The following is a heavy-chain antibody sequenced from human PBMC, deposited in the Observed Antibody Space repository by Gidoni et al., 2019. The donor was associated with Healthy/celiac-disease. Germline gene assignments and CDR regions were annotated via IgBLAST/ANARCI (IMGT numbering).Heavy chain of an antibody. D-gene: IGHD6-19*01. J-gene: IGHJ1*01. Sequence: QVQLQQWGAGLLKPSETLSLTCAVYGGSFSGYYWSWIRQPPGKGLEWIGEITHSGSTNYNPSLKSRVTISVDTSKNQFSLKLSSVTAADTAVYYCATYRSGWLQGGLYYQHWGQGTLVTVSS. V-gene: IGHV4-34*01. CDR3: ATYRSGWLQGGLYYQH. CDR1: GGSFSGYY. CDR2: ITHSGST.